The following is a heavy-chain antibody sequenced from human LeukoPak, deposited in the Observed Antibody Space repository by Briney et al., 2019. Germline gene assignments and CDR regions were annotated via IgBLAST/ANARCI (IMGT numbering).Heavy chain of an antibody. CDR3: VKDRGYSSSFFEI. CDR2: ISWNSGKI. D-gene: IGHD6-13*01. V-gene: IGHV3-9*03. CDR1: GFIFDDYA. J-gene: IGHJ4*02. Sequence: GGSLRLSCAASGFIFDDYAMNWVRQAPGKGLEWVSGISWNSGKIDYADSVKGRFTISRDNAKNSLYLQMNSLRVEDMALYYCVKDRGYSSSFFEIWGQGTLVTVSS.